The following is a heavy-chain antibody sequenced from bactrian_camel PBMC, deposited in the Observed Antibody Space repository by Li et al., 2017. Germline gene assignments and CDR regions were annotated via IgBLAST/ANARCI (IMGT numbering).Heavy chain of an antibody. Sequence: HVQLVESGGGSVQAGGSLRLSCVASENGFGKYCMGWFRQTPGKEREEVATVYVGGHNAHYGDFVKGRFAISHDYPKDTLYLQMNSLKPEDTAKYYCAADQWRRSCTSGGPYKFWGQGTQVTVS. CDR2: VYVGGHNA. CDR3: AADQWRRSCTSGGPYKF. CDR1: ENGFGKYC. D-gene: IGHD2*01. J-gene: IGHJ4*01. V-gene: IGHV3S54*01.